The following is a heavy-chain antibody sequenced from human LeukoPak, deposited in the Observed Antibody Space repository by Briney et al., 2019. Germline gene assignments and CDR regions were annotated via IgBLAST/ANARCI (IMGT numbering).Heavy chain of an antibody. D-gene: IGHD6-13*01. CDR1: ESTFSDYA. Sequence: GGSLRLSCAASESTFSDYAMTWVRQAPGKGLEWVSTITSSGDRTFYADAVKGRFTISRDNSKNILNLQMNSLRVEDTAVYYCAKTAGIPAAGIDYWGQGTLVTV. CDR2: ITSSGDRT. V-gene: IGHV3-23*01. CDR3: AKTAGIPAAGIDY. J-gene: IGHJ4*02.